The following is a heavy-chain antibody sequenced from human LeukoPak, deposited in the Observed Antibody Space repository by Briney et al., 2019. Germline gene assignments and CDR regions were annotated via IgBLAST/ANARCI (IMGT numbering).Heavy chain of an antibody. CDR2: IGTAGDT. V-gene: IGHV3-13*01. CDR1: GFTFSSYD. J-gene: IGHJ4*02. CDR3: AIADRSGYYRN. D-gene: IGHD3-22*01. Sequence: PGGSLRLSCAASGFTFSSYDMHWVRHVTGKGLEWVSAIGTAGDTYYPGSVKGRFTISRENAKNSLYLQMNSLRAGDTAVYYCAIADRSGYYRNWGQGTLVTVSS.